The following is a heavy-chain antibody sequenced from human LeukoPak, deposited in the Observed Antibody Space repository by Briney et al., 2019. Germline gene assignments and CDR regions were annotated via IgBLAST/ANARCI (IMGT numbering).Heavy chain of an antibody. CDR3: ARDKEVSGTYLTPFDY. Sequence: TSETLSLTCTVSGGSISNYYWNWIRQPPGKGLEWIGNIYYSGSTYYNPSLKSRVTISVDTSKNQFSLKLSSVTAADAAVYYCARDKEVSGTYLTPFDYWGQGTLVTVSS. D-gene: IGHD1-26*01. V-gene: IGHV4-59*12. CDR1: GGSISNYY. J-gene: IGHJ4*02. CDR2: IYYSGST.